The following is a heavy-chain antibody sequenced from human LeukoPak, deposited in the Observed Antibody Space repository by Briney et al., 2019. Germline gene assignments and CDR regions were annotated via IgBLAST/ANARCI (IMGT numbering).Heavy chain of an antibody. Sequence: PSETLSLTCAVSGYSITSGYYCAWIRQPPGKGLEWIGNIYHSGSTYYNPSLKSRVTISVDTSKNQFSLRLSSVTAADTAVYCCARRYSNYFFDYLGQGTLVTVSS. J-gene: IGHJ4*02. V-gene: IGHV4-38-2*01. CDR1: GYSITSGYY. D-gene: IGHD4-11*01. CDR3: ARRYSNYFFDY. CDR2: IYHSGST.